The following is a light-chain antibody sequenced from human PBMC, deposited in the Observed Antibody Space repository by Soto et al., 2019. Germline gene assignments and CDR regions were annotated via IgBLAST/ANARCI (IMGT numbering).Light chain of an antibody. CDR3: QHYHSYPIT. CDR2: GAS. J-gene: IGKJ5*01. V-gene: IGKV1-8*01. CDR1: QDIGYF. Sequence: AIRMTQSPSSLSASIGDTVTITCRASQDIGYFFAWYQQKPGKAPKVLMYGASTLQGGVPSRFSGSGFGTDFTLTISNLQSEDFATYLCQHYHSYPITFGQGTRL.